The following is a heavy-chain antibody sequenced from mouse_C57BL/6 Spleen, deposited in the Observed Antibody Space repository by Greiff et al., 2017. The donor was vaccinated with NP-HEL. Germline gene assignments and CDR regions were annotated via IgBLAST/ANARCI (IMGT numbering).Heavy chain of an antibody. CDR2: IYPGDGDT. Sequence: VQLQQSGPELVKPGASVKISCKASGYAFSSSWMNWVKQRPGKGLEWIGRIYPGDGDTNYNGKFKGKATLTADKSSSTAYMQLSSLTSEDSAVYFCARGSSYWYFDVWGTGTTVTVSS. V-gene: IGHV1-82*01. CDR1: GYAFSSSW. CDR3: ARGSSYWYFDV. J-gene: IGHJ1*03. D-gene: IGHD1-1*01.